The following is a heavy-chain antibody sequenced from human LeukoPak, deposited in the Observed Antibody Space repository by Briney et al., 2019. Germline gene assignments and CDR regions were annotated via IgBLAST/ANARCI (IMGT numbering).Heavy chain of an antibody. Sequence: PGGSLRLSCAASGFTFSSYAMSWVRQAPGKGLEWVLAISGSGGSTYYADSVKGRFTISRDNSKNTLYLQMNSLRAEDTAVYYCAKDSSLFEGNLFYFDYWGQGTLVTVSS. D-gene: IGHD6-6*01. CDR2: ISGSGGST. CDR3: AKDSSLFEGNLFYFDY. J-gene: IGHJ4*02. CDR1: GFTFSSYA. V-gene: IGHV3-23*01.